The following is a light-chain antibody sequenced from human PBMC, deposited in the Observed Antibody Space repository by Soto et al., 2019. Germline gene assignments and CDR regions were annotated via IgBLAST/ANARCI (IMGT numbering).Light chain of an antibody. CDR3: QHSGT. CDR1: QSISSW. V-gene: IGKV1-5*01. J-gene: IGKJ2*02. CDR2: DAS. Sequence: DIQMTQSPSTLSAYVGDRVTITCRASQSISSWLAWYQQKPGKAPKLLIYDASSLESGVPSRFSGSGSGTEFTLTISSLQPDDFATYYCQHSGTFGQGTKLEIK.